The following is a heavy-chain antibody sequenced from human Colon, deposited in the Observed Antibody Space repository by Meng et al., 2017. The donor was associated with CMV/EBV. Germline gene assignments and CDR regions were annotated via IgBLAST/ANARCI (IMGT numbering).Heavy chain of an antibody. J-gene: IGHJ4*02. D-gene: IGHD2/OR15-2a*01. CDR3: ARAGLSLHNYLDY. Sequence: GESLKISCAASGINIHFYTMQWVRQAPGKGLEWMALISFDGRNTYYADSVKGRFTISRDNFKVTLYLHMNTVRPEDTAVYYCARAGLSLHNYLDYWGQGTLVTVSS. CDR2: ISFDGRNT. CDR1: GINIHFYT. V-gene: IGHV3-30*04.